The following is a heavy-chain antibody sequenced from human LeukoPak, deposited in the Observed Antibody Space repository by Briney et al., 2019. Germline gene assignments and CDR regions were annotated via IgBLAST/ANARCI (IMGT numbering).Heavy chain of an antibody. D-gene: IGHD2-2*01. V-gene: IGHV3-23*01. CDR3: AKEPHIVVVAAFNWFDP. CDR2: IGGSGGGT. Sequence: GGSLRLSCAASGFPFSSYAMSWVRQAPGKGLEWVSGIGGSGGGTYYADSVKGRFTISRDNSKKTLYLQMNSLRVEDTAVYYCAKEPHIVVVAAFNWFDPGGQGTLVTVSS. J-gene: IGHJ5*02. CDR1: GFPFSSYA.